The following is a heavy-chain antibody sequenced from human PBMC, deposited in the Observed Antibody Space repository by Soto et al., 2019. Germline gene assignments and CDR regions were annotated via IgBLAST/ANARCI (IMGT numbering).Heavy chain of an antibody. Sequence: PGGSLRLSCAASGFTFSSYAMHWVRQAPGKGLEWVAVISYDGRNKYYADSVKGRSTISRDNSKNTLYLQMNSLRAEDTAVYYCAREIEWLLGYWGQGTLVTVSS. D-gene: IGHD3-3*01. CDR3: AREIEWLLGY. J-gene: IGHJ4*02. CDR2: ISYDGRNK. CDR1: GFTFSSYA. V-gene: IGHV3-30-3*01.